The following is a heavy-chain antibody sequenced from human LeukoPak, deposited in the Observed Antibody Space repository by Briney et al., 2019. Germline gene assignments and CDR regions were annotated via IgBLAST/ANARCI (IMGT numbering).Heavy chain of an antibody. CDR2: ISAREGRT. J-gene: IGHJ4*02. CDR3: AKDRNDWNEGFDS. D-gene: IGHD1-1*01. Sequence: PGGSLRLSCAASGFTFSDHAMNWVRQAPGKGLEWVSVISAREGRTYYADSVKGRFTISRDNSKNTLYLHMNSLRADDTAVYYCAKDRNDWNEGFDSWGQGTLVTVSS. CDR1: GFTFSDHA. V-gene: IGHV3-23*01.